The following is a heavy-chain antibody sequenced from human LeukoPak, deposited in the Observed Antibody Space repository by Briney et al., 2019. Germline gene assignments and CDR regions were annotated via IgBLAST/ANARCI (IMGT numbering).Heavy chain of an antibody. D-gene: IGHD6-6*01. CDR3: ASSGYSSSSLTDY. J-gene: IGHJ4*02. V-gene: IGHV4-59*11. CDR2: IYYSGST. CDR1: GGSISSHY. Sequence: PSETLSLTCTVSGGSISSHYWSWIRQPPEKGLEWIGYIYYSGSTNYNPSLKSRVTISVDTSKNQFSLKLSSVTAADTAVYYCASSGYSSSSLTDYWGQGTLVTVSS.